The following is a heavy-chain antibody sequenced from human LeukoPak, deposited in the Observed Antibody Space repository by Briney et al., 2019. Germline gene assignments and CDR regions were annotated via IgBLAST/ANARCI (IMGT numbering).Heavy chain of an antibody. D-gene: IGHD3-10*01. V-gene: IGHV3-48*04. CDR2: ISSSGSTI. CDR3: ARDTYYYGSGSYYL. Sequence: GRSLRLSCAASGFTFSSYGMHWVRQAPGKGLEWVSYISSSGSTIYYADSVKGRFTISRDNAKNSLYLQMNSLRAEDTAVYYCARDTYYYGSGSYYLWGQGTLVTVSS. CDR1: GFTFSSYG. J-gene: IGHJ4*02.